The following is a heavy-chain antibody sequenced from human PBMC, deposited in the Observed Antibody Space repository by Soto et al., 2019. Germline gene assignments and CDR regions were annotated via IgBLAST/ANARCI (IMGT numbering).Heavy chain of an antibody. Sequence: TLSLTCPSSGYSVTRGSFFSRWIRQHPGEGLEFIVYMCYSGSTNYNPSLKSRVAISIDTSKNQFSLTLTFVTAADTAVYYCASRDYGYTFNIGGQETMVNV. CDR2: MCYSGST. D-gene: IGHD4-17*01. V-gene: IGHV4-31*03. CDR1: GYSVTRGSFF. J-gene: IGHJ3*01. CDR3: ASRDYGYTFNI.